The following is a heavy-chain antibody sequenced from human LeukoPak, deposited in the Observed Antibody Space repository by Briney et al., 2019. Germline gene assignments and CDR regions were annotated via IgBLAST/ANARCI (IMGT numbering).Heavy chain of an antibody. V-gene: IGHV1-2*02. Sequence: ASVNVSCKASGYIFTGYFMQWVRQSPGQVLEWMGWINLNSGDTNYAQKFQGRVTMTRDTSISTAYMALSRLRSDDAAVYYCARRFYYAMDVWGQGTTVTVSS. J-gene: IGHJ6*01. CDR2: INLNSGDT. D-gene: IGHD3-16*01. CDR3: ARRFYYAMDV. CDR1: GYIFTGYF.